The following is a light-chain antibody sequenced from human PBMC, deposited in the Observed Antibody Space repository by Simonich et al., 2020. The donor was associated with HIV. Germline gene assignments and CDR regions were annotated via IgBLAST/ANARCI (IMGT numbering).Light chain of an antibody. CDR3: QQYSKWSKT. V-gene: IGKV3-11*01. J-gene: IGKJ1*01. CDR2: DAS. Sequence: EIVMTQSPATLSVSPGERATLSCRASQSVSSSLAWYQQKPGQAPRLLIYDASNRATGIPARFSGSGSGTDFTLTISSLEPEDFAVYYCQQYSKWSKTFGQGTKVEIK. CDR1: QSVSSS.